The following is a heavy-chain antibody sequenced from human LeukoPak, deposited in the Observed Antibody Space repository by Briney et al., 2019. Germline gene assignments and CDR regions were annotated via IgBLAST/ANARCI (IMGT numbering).Heavy chain of an antibody. V-gene: IGHV4-34*01. CDR3: ARGSDYYGSGRRFDY. J-gene: IGHJ4*02. Sequence: SETLSLTCAVYGGSFSGYYWSWIRQPPGKGLEWIGEINHSGSTNYNPSLKSRVTISVDTSKNQFSLKLSSVTAADTAVYYCARGSDYYGSGRRFDYWGQGTLVTVSS. CDR1: GGSFSGYY. D-gene: IGHD3-10*01. CDR2: INHSGST.